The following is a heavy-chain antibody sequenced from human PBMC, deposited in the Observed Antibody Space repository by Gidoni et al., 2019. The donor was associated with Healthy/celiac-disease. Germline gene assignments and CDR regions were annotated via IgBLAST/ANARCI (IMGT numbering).Heavy chain of an antibody. D-gene: IGHD1-7*01. J-gene: IGHJ4*02. V-gene: IGHV1-2*02. CDR1: GYTFTGYY. CDR2: INPNSGGT. CDR3: ARVGETRGYNWNYLY. Sequence: QVQLVQSGAEVKKPGASVKVSCTASGYTFTGYYMHWVRQAPGQGLEWMGWINPNSGGTNYAQKFQGRVTMTRDTSISTAYMELSRLRSDDTAVYYCARVGETRGYNWNYLYWGQGTLVTVSS.